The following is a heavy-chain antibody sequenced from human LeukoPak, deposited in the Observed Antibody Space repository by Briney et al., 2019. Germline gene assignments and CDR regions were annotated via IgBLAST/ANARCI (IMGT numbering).Heavy chain of an antibody. D-gene: IGHD3-3*01. CDR1: GYTFTSYA. CDR2: INTNTRNP. V-gene: IGHV7-4-1*02. J-gene: IGHJ6*02. Sequence: GASVKVSCKASGYTFTSYAMNWVRQAPGQGLEWMGWINTNTRNPTYAQGFTGRFVFSLDTSVSTAYLQISSLKAEDTAVYYCAREEGCSRETYYDFWSGYWAPNCRYGMDVWGQGTTVTVSS. CDR3: AREEGCSRETYYDFWSGYWAPNCRYGMDV.